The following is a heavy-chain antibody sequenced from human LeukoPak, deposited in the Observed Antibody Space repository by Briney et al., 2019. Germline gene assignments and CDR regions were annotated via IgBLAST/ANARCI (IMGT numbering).Heavy chain of an antibody. J-gene: IGHJ4*02. CDR1: GGSNSSGSYY. Sequence: SETLSLTCTVSGGSNSSGSYYWSWIRQPAGKGLEWIGRIYTSGSTNYNPSLKSRVTISVDTSKNQFSLKLSSVTAADTAVYYCARDSGIAARRRDWGQGTLVTVSS. CDR3: ARDSGIAARRRD. D-gene: IGHD6-6*01. CDR2: IYTSGST. V-gene: IGHV4-61*02.